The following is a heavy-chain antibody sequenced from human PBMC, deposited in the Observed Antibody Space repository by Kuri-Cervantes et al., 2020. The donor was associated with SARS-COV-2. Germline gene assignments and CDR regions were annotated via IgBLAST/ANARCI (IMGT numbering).Heavy chain of an antibody. D-gene: IGHD3-22*01. CDR1: RFTFSHYG. Sequence: GESLKISCAASRFTFSHYGVHWVRQAPGEGLEWVAVISFDGSNKYYGDSVKGRFTISRDNSKNMLYLQMDSLRADDTAVYYCAKDLGGYVGYWGQGTLVTVSS. V-gene: IGHV3-30-3*01. CDR3: AKDLGGYVGY. J-gene: IGHJ4*02. CDR2: ISFDGSNK.